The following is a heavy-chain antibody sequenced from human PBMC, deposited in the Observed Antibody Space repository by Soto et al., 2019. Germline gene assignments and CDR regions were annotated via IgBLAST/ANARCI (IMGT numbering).Heavy chain of an antibody. D-gene: IGHD6-19*01. CDR1: GFPFSSYG. J-gene: IGHJ4*02. CDR2: LWYDGTNK. Sequence: VQLVESGGGVVQPGRSLRLSCAASGFPFSSYGMHWVRQAPGKGLEWVAGLWYDGTNKNYGDSVKGRFIISRDNSRNTLSLQMNSLREEDTAVYYCAQQGGGWFLDFWGQGTVVTVSS. CDR3: AQQGGGWFLDF. V-gene: IGHV3-33*06.